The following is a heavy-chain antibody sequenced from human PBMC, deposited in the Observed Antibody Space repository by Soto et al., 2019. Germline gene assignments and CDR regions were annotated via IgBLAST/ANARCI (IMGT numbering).Heavy chain of an antibody. J-gene: IGHJ6*02. D-gene: IGHD3-9*01. CDR2: IYYSGST. Sequence: SETLSLTCTVSGGSISSGDYYWSWIRQPPGKGLEWIGYIYYSGSTYYNPSLKSRVTISVDTSKNQFPLKLSSVTAAYTAVYYCAARTGYHSGIDDWGQGTTVTVSS. CDR3: AARTGYHSGIDD. V-gene: IGHV4-30-4*01. CDR1: GGSISSGDYY.